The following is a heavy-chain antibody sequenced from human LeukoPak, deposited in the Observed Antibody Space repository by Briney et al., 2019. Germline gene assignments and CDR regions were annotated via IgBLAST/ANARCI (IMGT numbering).Heavy chain of an antibody. CDR3: ARTTVVPAALYYYYYGMDV. J-gene: IGHJ6*02. V-gene: IGHV1-8*01. Sequence: ASVKVSCKASGYTFTSYDINWVRQATGQGLEWMGWMNPNSGNTGYAQKFQGRVTMTRNTSISTAYMELSSLRPEDTAVYYCARTTVVPAALYYYYYGMDVWGQGTTVTVSS. CDR2: MNPNSGNT. D-gene: IGHD2-2*01. CDR1: GYTFTSYD.